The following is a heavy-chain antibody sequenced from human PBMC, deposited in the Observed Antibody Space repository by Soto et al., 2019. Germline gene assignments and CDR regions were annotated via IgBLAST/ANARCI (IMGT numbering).Heavy chain of an antibody. D-gene: IGHD2-8*01. CDR3: ARHEGNGNVWPLDY. V-gene: IGHV4-39*01. J-gene: IGHJ4*02. Sequence: SETLSLTCTVSGDSIGTTHSYWAWIRQSPGKGLEWIGNIHYSGSTYYMPSLRSRVTLSVDTSKNQFSLRLTSVTAEDTAFYYCARHEGNGNVWPLDYWGQGILVTVSS. CDR1: GDSIGTTHSY. CDR2: IHYSGST.